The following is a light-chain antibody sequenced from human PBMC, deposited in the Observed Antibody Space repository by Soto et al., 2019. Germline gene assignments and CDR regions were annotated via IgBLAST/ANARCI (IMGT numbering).Light chain of an antibody. J-gene: IGKJ4*01. CDR3: QQYNSYPSF. CDR2: KAS. V-gene: IGKV1-5*03. Sequence: IQMTQSPSTLPASVGEIVTITSRASQSISNWLAWYQQKPGKAPKILINKASSVESGVPSRFSGSGSGTECTLTISSLQPDDFATYYCQQYNSYPSFLGGGTKVDI. CDR1: QSISNW.